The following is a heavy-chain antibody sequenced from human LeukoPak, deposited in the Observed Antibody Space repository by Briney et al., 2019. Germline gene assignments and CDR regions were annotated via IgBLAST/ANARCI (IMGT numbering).Heavy chain of an antibody. J-gene: IGHJ5*02. CDR2: IYYSGST. D-gene: IGHD6-19*01. V-gene: IGHV4-59*12. CDR1: GGSISSYY. CDR3: ARDAHSWLVTGWFDP. Sequence: SETLSLTCTVSGGSISSYYWSWIRQPPGKGLEWIGYIYYSGSTNYNPSLKSRVTISVDTSKNQFSLKLSSVTAADTAVYYCARDAHSWLVTGWFDPWGQGTLVTVSS.